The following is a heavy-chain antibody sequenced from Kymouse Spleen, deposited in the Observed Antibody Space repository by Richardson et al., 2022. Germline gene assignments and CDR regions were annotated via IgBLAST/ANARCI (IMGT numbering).Heavy chain of an antibody. CDR3: TTSYSSSWYYFDY. Sequence: EVQLVESGGGLVKPGGSLRLSCAASGFTFSNAWMSWVRQAPGKGLEWVGRIKSKTDGGTTDYAAPVKGRFTISRDDSKNTLYLQMNSLKTEDTAVYYCTTSYSSSWYYFDYWGQGTLVTVSS. CDR1: GFTFSNAW. D-gene: IGHD6-13*01. V-gene: IGHV3-15*01. J-gene: IGHJ4*02. CDR2: IKSKTDGGTT.